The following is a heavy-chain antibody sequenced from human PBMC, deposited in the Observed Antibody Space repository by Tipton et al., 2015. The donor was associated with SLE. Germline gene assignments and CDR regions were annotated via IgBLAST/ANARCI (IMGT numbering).Heavy chain of an antibody. Sequence: SLRLSCAASGFTFSSYEMNWVRQAPGKGQERVSYISSSGNTIYYADSVKGRITISRDNAKNSLYLQMNSLRAEDTAVYYCTRGPFGYSSSWYGYFQHWGQGTLGTVSS. CDR3: TRGPFGYSSSWYGYFQH. D-gene: IGHD6-13*01. V-gene: IGHV3-48*03. CDR2: ISSSGNTI. J-gene: IGHJ1*01. CDR1: GFTFSSYE.